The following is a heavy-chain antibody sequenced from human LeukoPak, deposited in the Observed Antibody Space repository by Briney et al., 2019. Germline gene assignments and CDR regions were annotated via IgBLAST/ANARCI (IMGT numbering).Heavy chain of an antibody. CDR3: ARNRSDYYDSSGYQDY. V-gene: IGHV3-7*01. Sequence: GGSLRLSCAASGFTFSNYWMTWVRQAPGKGLEWVANINRDGSERYYVDSVKGRFTISRDDAKSSLYLQMNSLRAEDTAVYYCARNRSDYYDSSGYQDYWGQGTLVTVSS. D-gene: IGHD3-22*01. J-gene: IGHJ4*02. CDR2: INRDGSER. CDR1: GFTFSNYW.